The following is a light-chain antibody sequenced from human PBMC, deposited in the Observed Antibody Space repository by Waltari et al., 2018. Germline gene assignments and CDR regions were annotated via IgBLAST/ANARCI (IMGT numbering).Light chain of an antibody. CDR2: DVS. V-gene: IGKV3-11*01. CDR1: QSVSTF. CDR3: QQRRNWPT. J-gene: IGKJ4*01. Sequence: EIVLTQSPATLSLSPGESATLSCSASQSVSTFLAWYQQKPGPSPRLLIYDVSFRATGIPIRFSGSGSETDFTLTISSLEPEDFAVYYCQQRRNWPTFGGGTKVEVK.